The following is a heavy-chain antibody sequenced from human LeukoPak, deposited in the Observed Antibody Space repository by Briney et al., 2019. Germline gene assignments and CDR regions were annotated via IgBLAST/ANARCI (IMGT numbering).Heavy chain of an antibody. CDR2: INHSGST. V-gene: IGHV4-34*01. CDR3: ASYMDYNWFDP. D-gene: IGHD3/OR15-3a*01. J-gene: IGHJ5*02. CDR1: GGSFSGYY. Sequence: SETLSLTCAVYGGSFSGYYWSWIRQPPGKGLEWIGEINHSGSTNYNPSLKSRVTISVDTSKNQFSLNLISVTAADTAVYYCASYMDYNWFDPWGQGTLVSVSS.